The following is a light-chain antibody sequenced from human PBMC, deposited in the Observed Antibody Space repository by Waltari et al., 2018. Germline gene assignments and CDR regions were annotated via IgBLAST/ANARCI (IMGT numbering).Light chain of an antibody. V-gene: IGKV2-40*01. J-gene: IGKJ2*01. CDR3: MQRLEFPYT. CDR1: QSLLNSDDGFTY. Sequence: VLTQSPLSLPVTPGEPASISCASSQSLLNSDDGFTYLDWFLQKPGQSPQLLIYSLSYRASGVPDRFSGTGSGSSFSLKISRVEAEDVGIYYCMQRLEFPYTFGQGTRL. CDR2: SLS.